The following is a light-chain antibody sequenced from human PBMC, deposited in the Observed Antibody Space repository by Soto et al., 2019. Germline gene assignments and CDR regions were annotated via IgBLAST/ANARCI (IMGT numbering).Light chain of an antibody. CDR1: SSDVGGYNY. CDR2: DVS. CDR3: SSYRSSRTYV. J-gene: IGLJ1*01. Sequence: QSVLTPPASVYGSPGQSITISCSGTSSDVGGYNYVSWYQQNPGTAPKLLIYDVSNRPSGVSHRFSGSKSGNTASLTISGLQAGDEADYYCSSYRSSRTYVFGTGTKVTVL. V-gene: IGLV2-14*01.